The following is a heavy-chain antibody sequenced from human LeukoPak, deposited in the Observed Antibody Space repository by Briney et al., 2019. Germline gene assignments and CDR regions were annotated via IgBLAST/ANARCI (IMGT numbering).Heavy chain of an antibody. Sequence: WGSLRLSCAVSGFTLSRNAMTWVRQAPGKGLQWISSISVSGDATDYADSVKGRFTTYRDISKNTLYLQMNSLRVDDTAVYYCAKDIRPNDCWGQGTLVTVSS. J-gene: IGHJ4*02. V-gene: IGHV3-23*01. CDR3: AKDIRPNDC. CDR2: ISVSGDAT. CDR1: GFTLSRNA.